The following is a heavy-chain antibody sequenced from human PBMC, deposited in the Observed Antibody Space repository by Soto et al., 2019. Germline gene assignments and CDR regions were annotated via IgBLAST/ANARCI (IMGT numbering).Heavy chain of an antibody. CDR3: ARQAVSTGYYYYYGLDV. V-gene: IGHV4-34*01. J-gene: IGHJ6*02. Sequence: TSETLSLTCAVYGGSFSGYYWSWIRQPPGKGLEWIGEIKHSGSTNYNPSLTSRVTISVDASKSQFSLKLSSVTAAGAAVYYCARQAVSTGYYYYYGLDVWGQGTTVTVSS. CDR1: GGSFSGYY. D-gene: IGHD4-4*01. CDR2: IKHSGST.